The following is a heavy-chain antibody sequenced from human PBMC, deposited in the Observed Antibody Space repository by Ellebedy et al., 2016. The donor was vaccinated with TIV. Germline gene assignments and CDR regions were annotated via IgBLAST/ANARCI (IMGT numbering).Heavy chain of an antibody. V-gene: IGHV4-39*01. CDR3: VRGVIEIYYYGMDV. J-gene: IGHJ6*02. D-gene: IGHD3-10*01. CDR2: IYYTGTT. Sequence: MPSETLSLTCTVSGGSISSRNSYWGWIRQPPGQGPEWIGTIYYTGTTYYNPSVESRITMSVDTSKNQFSLKLSSVTAADTAVYYCVRGVIEIYYYGMDVWGQGTTVTVSS. CDR1: GGSISSRNSY.